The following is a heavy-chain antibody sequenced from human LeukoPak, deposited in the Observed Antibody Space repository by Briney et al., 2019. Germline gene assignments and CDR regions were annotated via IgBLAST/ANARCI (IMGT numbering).Heavy chain of an antibody. D-gene: IGHD3-3*01. V-gene: IGHV4-59*01. CDR2: IYHSGST. CDR1: GGSISSYY. Sequence: SETLSLTCTVSGGSISSYYWSWIRQPPGKGLEWIGYIYHSGSTNYNPSLKSRVTISVDTSKNQFSLKLRSVTAADTAVYYCARVRHDFWSGYLFDYWGQGTLVTVSS. CDR3: ARVRHDFWSGYLFDY. J-gene: IGHJ4*02.